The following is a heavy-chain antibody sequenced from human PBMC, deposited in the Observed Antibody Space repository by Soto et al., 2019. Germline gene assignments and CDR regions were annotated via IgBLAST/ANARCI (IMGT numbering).Heavy chain of an antibody. D-gene: IGHD5-12*01. J-gene: IGHJ4*02. CDR3: AKMVANIMANLNFDY. Sequence: GGSLRLSCAASGFTFGNYAMHWVRQAPGKGLEWVSGISASGYSTYFVDSVRGRFTLSRDNSKNTLHLQMNSLRAEDTAVYYCAKMVANIMANLNFDYWGQGILVTVSS. CDR1: GFTFGNYA. CDR2: ISASGYST. V-gene: IGHV3-23*01.